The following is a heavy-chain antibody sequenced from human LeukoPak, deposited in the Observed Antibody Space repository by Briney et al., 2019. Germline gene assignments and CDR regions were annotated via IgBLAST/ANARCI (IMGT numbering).Heavy chain of an antibody. CDR1: GFTFDDYA. J-gene: IGHJ4*02. Sequence: GGSLRLSCAAPGFTFDDYAMHWVRQAPGKGLEWVSFISWNSGTIAYAGSVKGRFTISRDNAKNSLYLQMNSLRAEDTALYYCAKGTTVTTPSGFDYWGQGTLVTVSS. D-gene: IGHD4-17*01. CDR2: ISWNSGTI. CDR3: AKGTTVTTPSGFDY. V-gene: IGHV3-9*01.